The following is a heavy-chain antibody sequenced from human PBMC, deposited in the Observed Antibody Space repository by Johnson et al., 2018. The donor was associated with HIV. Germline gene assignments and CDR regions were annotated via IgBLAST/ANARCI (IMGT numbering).Heavy chain of an antibody. CDR2: IRYDGSNK. D-gene: IGHD3-22*01. J-gene: IGHJ3*02. CDR3: ARGVSSGYEWDSSGYYSPDAFDI. V-gene: IGHV3-33*08. Sequence: QVQLVESGGGVVQPGRSLRLSCAASGFTFSSYGMHWVRQAPGKGLEWVAFIRYDGSNKYYADSVKGRFTISRDNSKNTLYLQMNSLRAEDTAVYYCARGVSSGYEWDSSGYYSPDAFDIWGQGTMVTVSS. CDR1: GFTFSSYG.